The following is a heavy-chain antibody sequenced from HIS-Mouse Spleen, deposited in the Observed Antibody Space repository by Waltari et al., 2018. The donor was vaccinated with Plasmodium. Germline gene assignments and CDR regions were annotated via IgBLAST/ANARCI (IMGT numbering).Heavy chain of an antibody. Sequence: QVQLQESGPGLVKPSQTLSLTCTVSGGSLSSGGYYWSWIRQHPGKGLEWIGYIYYSGSTDYNPSLKSRVTISLDTAKNQFALKLGSVTAADTAVYYCARSIAATVTFYFDYWGQGTLVTVSS. CDR1: GGSLSSGGYY. CDR2: IYYSGST. V-gene: IGHV4-31*03. D-gene: IGHD6-13*01. CDR3: ARSIAATVTFYFDY. J-gene: IGHJ4*02.